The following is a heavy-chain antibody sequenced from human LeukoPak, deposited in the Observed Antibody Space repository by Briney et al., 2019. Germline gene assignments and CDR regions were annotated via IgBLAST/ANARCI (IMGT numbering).Heavy chain of an antibody. Sequence: GGSLRLSCAASGFTFSSYAMSWVRQAPGKGLEWVSAISGSGGSTYYADPVKGRFTISRDNSKNTLYLQVNSLRAEDTAVYYCAKDSSVTSYDFWSGYYLGEGEDYFDYWGQGTLVTVSS. CDR2: ISGSGGST. D-gene: IGHD3-3*01. J-gene: IGHJ4*02. CDR3: AKDSSVTSYDFWSGYYLGEGEDYFDY. CDR1: GFTFSSYA. V-gene: IGHV3-23*01.